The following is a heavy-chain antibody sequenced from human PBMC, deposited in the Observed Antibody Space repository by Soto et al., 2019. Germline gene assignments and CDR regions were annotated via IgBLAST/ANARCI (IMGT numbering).Heavy chain of an antibody. D-gene: IGHD6-6*01. CDR3: AKDLSPYSSSSMAV. CDR2: ITWDGGST. V-gene: IGHV3-43D*04. J-gene: IGHJ6*02. Sequence: GGSLRLSCAASGFIFDDCAMHWVRQAPGKGLEWVSLITWDGGSTFYGDSVKGRFTVSRDNSKNSLYLEMNSLRADDTALYFCAKDLSPYSSSSMAVWGQGTTVTVSS. CDR1: GFIFDDCA.